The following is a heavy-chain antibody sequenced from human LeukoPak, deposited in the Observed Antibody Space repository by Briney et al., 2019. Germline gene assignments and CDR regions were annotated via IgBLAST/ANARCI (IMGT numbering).Heavy chain of an antibody. D-gene: IGHD3-22*01. V-gene: IGHV4-61*01. CDR2: IYYSGST. Sequence: SETLSLTCTVSGGSVSSGSYYWSWIRQPPGKGLEWIGYIYYSGSTNYNPSLKSRVTISVDTSKNQFSLELSSVIAADTAVYYCANSRTPWIESSGRFYFDYWGQGTLVTVSS. CDR1: GGSVSSGSYY. J-gene: IGHJ4*02. CDR3: ANSRTPWIESSGRFYFDY.